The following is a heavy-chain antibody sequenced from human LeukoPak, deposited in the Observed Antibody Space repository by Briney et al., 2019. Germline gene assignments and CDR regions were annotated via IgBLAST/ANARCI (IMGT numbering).Heavy chain of an antibody. J-gene: IGHJ6*02. CDR3: AKDTDRRGIVGANKAHFWDVVRGTNYYYGMDV. D-gene: IGHD1-26*01. CDR2: ISWNSGSI. Sequence: GGSLRLSCAASGFTFDDYAMHWVRQAPGKGLEWVSGISWNSGSIGYADSVKGRFAISRDNAKNSLYLQMNSLRAEDTALYYCAKDTDRRGIVGANKAHFWDVVRGTNYYYGMDVWGQGTTVTVSS. V-gene: IGHV3-9*01. CDR1: GFTFDDYA.